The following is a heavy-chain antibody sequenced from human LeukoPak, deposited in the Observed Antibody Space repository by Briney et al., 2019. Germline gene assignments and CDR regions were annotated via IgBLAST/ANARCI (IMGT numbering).Heavy chain of an antibody. V-gene: IGHV4-59*01. Sequence: PSETLSLTCTVSGGSISSYYWSWIRQPPGKGLEWIGYIYYSGSTNYNPSLKSRVTISVDTSKNQFSLKLSSVTAADPAVYYCARDYRGRFDPWGQGTLVTVSS. J-gene: IGHJ5*02. D-gene: IGHD3-16*01. CDR3: ARDYRGRFDP. CDR1: GGSISSYY. CDR2: IYYSGST.